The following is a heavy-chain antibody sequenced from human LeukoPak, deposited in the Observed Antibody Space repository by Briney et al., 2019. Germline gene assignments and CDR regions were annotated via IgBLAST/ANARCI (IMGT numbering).Heavy chain of an antibody. Sequence: GGSLRLSCAASGFIFSDYHMSWIRQAPGKGLEWLSYISPGGVMTYFADSVKGRFTISRDNARNSLSLQMNSLTAEDTAVYYCAGGRDIAVAGPGGYFDYWGQGTLVTVSS. J-gene: IGHJ4*02. D-gene: IGHD6-19*01. CDR2: ISPGGVMT. CDR3: AGGRDIAVAGPGGYFDY. V-gene: IGHV3-11*01. CDR1: GFIFSDYH.